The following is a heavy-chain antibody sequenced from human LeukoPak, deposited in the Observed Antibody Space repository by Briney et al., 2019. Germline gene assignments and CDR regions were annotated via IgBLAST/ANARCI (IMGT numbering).Heavy chain of an antibody. CDR1: GGSISTYI. CDR2: ISDSGST. J-gene: IGHJ4*02. D-gene: IGHD3-10*01. V-gene: IGHV4-4*07. Sequence: PSETLSLTCTVSGGSISTYIWSWIRQTAGKGLEWIGRISDSGSTRYNPSLKSRLTMSVDTSKNQFSLKLDSVTAADTAVYYCARARWFGESYFDYWGQGTLVTVSS. CDR3: ARARWFGESYFDY.